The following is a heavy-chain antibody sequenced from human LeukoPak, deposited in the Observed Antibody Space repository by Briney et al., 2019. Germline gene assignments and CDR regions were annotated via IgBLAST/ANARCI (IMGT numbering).Heavy chain of an antibody. Sequence: SETLSLTCTVSGYSISSGYYWGWIRQPPGKGLEWIGEINHSGSTNYNPSLKSRVTISVDTSKNQFSLKLSSVTAADTAVYYCARGTYYYDSTPFDYWGQGTLVTVSS. CDR1: GYSISSGYY. V-gene: IGHV4-38-2*02. CDR2: INHSGST. CDR3: ARGTYYYDSTPFDY. J-gene: IGHJ4*02. D-gene: IGHD3-22*01.